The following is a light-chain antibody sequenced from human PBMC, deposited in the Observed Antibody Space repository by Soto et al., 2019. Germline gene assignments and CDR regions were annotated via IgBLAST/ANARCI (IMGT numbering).Light chain of an antibody. CDR2: YDD. V-gene: IGLV1-36*01. J-gene: IGLJ2*01. CDR1: RSNVGNNV. Sequence: QSVLTQAPSVSDAPRQRVTISCSGSRSNVGNNVVNRYQQLPGKAPKLLIYYDDLQPSGVSTRFSASKSGTSASLAISGLQSEDEADYYCAAWDDSLNGLVFGGGTKLTVL. CDR3: AAWDDSLNGLV.